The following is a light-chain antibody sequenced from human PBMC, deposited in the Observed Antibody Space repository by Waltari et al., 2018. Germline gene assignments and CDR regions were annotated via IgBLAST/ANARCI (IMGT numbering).Light chain of an antibody. CDR1: QDIITF. CDR3: QQHDHLPYS. J-gene: IGKJ2*03. V-gene: IGKV1-33*01. Sequence: DVQLTQSPSSLSASVGDRVTLTCTASQDIITFLNWYQQKPGRAPKLLIYDASLLQTGVPSRFSGIESETIFTFTISSLQPEDVATYYCQQHDHLPYSFGQGSKLEL. CDR2: DAS.